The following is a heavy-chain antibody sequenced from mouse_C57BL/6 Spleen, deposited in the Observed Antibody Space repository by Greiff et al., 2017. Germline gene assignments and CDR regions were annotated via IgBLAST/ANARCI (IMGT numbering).Heavy chain of an antibody. CDR1: GFTFSSYA. V-gene: IGHV5-9-1*02. CDR2: ISSGGDYI. D-gene: IGHD2-4*01. J-gene: IGHJ2*01. Sequence: EVKMEEAGARGGKAGGSLKLSCAASGFTFSSYAMSWVRQTPEKRLEWVAYISSGGDYIYYADTVKGRFTISRDNARNTLYLQMSSLKSEDTAMYYCTRDSLYDYDGGPFDYWGQGTTLTVSS. CDR3: TRDSLYDYDGGPFDY.